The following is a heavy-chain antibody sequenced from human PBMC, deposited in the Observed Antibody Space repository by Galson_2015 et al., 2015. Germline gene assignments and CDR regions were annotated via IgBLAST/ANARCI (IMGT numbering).Heavy chain of an antibody. Sequence: SLRLSCAASGFTFSTYVMHWVRQAPGKGLEWVAVIWYDGSNKFYGESVKGRFTISRDNSKDALYVEMNSLRADDTAVYYCARGHGRERRRDYYYMYGWGKGTTVTVSS. CDR3: ARGHGRERRRDYYYMYG. V-gene: IGHV3-33*01. CDR1: GFTFSTYV. D-gene: IGHD1-1*01. CDR2: IWYDGSNK. J-gene: IGHJ6*03.